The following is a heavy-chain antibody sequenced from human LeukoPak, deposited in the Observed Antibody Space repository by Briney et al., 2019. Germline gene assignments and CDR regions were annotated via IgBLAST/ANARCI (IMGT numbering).Heavy chain of an antibody. CDR3: ALWLEGSGYSYGYDY. V-gene: IGHV1-69*13. Sequence: GASVKVSCKASGGTFSSYAISWVRQAPGQGREWMGGIIPIFGTANYAQKFQGRVTITADESTSTAYMELSSLRSEDTAVYYCALWLEGSGYSYGYDYWGQGTLVTVSS. D-gene: IGHD5-18*01. CDR1: GGTFSSYA. J-gene: IGHJ4*02. CDR2: IIPIFGTA.